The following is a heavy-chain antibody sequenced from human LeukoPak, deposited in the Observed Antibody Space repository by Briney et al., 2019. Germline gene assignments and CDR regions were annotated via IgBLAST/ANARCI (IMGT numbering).Heavy chain of an antibody. V-gene: IGHV3-9*01. CDR2: ISWNGGGV. D-gene: IGHD2-2*01. Sequence: GGSLRLSCPASGFTYVDYGMHWVRQAPGRDLEGVSGISWNGGGVGYAASVKVRFTISRDNAKKSLFLQMNSLRPEDTALYSCAKGDCGSSSCTRLDNWGQGTLVTVSS. CDR3: AKGDCGSSSCTRLDN. J-gene: IGHJ4*02. CDR1: GFTYVDYG.